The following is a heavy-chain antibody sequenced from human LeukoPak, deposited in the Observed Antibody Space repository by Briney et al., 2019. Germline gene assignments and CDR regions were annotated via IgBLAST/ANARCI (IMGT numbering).Heavy chain of an antibody. CDR3: ARAGKTGAAAFDI. CDR2: INSDGSST. J-gene: IGHJ3*02. Sequence: GGSLRLSCAASGFTVSRYWMHWVRQAPGKGLVWVSRINSDGSSTNYADSVKGRFTISRDNTKNTLYLQMNSLRAEDTAVYYCARAGKTGAAAFDIWGQGTMVTVSS. CDR1: GFTVSRYW. V-gene: IGHV3-74*01. D-gene: IGHD3-10*01.